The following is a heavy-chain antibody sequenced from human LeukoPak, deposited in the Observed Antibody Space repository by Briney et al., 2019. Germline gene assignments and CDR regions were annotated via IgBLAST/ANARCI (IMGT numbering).Heavy chain of an antibody. CDR2: IKPKTDGETT. D-gene: IGHD2-21*01. CDR1: GFTFSNAY. Sequence: KPGRSLRLSCAASGFTFSNAYMDWVRQAPGKGLEWVGRIKPKTDGETTEYAAPVKGRFSISRDDSKNMLYLQMNSLKTEDTAVYYCITPLPYSAQGGQGTLVTVSS. J-gene: IGHJ4*02. CDR3: ITPLPYSAQ. V-gene: IGHV3-15*07.